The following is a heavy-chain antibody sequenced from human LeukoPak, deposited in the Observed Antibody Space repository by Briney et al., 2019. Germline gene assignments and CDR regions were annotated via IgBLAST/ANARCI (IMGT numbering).Heavy chain of an antibody. CDR3: AKESTVTPGNVNCFDP. CDR1: GFTFSSYW. D-gene: IGHD4-17*01. CDR2: INSDGGST. J-gene: IGHJ5*02. Sequence: GGSLRLSCAASGFTFSSYWMHWVRQAPGKGLVWVSRINSDGGSTSYTDSVKGRFTISRDNAKDSVYLQMNSLRAEDTAVYYCAKESTVTPGNVNCFDPWGQGTLVTVSS. V-gene: IGHV3-74*01.